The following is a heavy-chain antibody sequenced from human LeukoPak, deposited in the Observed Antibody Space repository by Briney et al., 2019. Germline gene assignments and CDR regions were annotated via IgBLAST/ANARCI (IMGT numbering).Heavy chain of an antibody. CDR1: GFTVTNNY. J-gene: IGHJ4*02. Sequence: GGSLRLSCAASGFTVTNNYVSWVRQAPGKGLEWVSVIYSSGTTYYADSVKGRFTISRDNSKNTLYLQMDSLRAEDTAVYYCARGHSGSCFDYWGQGTLVTVSS. D-gene: IGHD1-26*01. V-gene: IGHV3-53*01. CDR3: ARGHSGSCFDY. CDR2: IYSSGTT.